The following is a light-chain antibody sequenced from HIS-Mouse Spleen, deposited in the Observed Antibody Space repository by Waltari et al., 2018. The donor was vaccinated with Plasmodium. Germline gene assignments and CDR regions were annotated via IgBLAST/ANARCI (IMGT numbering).Light chain of an antibody. CDR3: QQYNNWSFT. CDR1: QSVSSY. CDR2: GAS. Sequence: EIVMTQSPATLSVSPGERATLSCRASQSVSSYLAWYQQKPVQAHRLLIYGASTRATGIPARFSGSWSGTEFTLTISSLQSEDFAVYYCQQYNNWSFTFGPGTKVDIK. V-gene: IGKV3-15*01. J-gene: IGKJ3*01.